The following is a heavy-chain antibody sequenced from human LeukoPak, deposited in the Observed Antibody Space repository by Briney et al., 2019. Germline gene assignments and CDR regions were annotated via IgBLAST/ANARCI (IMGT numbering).Heavy chain of an antibody. CDR1: GYTFTSYY. CDR3: ARPACGGDCNDAFDI. Sequence: ASVKVSCKASGYTFTSYYMHWVRQAPGQGLEWMGWMNPNSGNTGYAQKFQGRVTMTRNTSISTAYMELSSLRSEDTAVYYCARPACGGDCNDAFDIWGQGTMVTVSS. D-gene: IGHD2-21*02. CDR2: MNPNSGNT. J-gene: IGHJ3*02. V-gene: IGHV1-8*02.